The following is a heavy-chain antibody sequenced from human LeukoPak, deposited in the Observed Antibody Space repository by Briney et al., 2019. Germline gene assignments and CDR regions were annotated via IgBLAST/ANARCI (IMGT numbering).Heavy chain of an antibody. CDR3: ARYWWDLDY. J-gene: IGHJ4*02. D-gene: IGHD2-8*02. CDR2: INHSGST. CDR1: GDSITSSAFY. V-gene: IGHV4-39*07. Sequence: PSETLSLTCTVSGDSITSSAFYWGWIRQAPGKGLEWIGEINHSGSTNYNPSLKSRVTISVDTSKNQFSLKLSSVTAADTAVYYCARYWWDLDYWGQGTLVTVSS.